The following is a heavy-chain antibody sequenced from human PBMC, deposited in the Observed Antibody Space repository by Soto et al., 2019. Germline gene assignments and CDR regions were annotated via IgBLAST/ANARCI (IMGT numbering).Heavy chain of an antibody. D-gene: IGHD3-10*01. CDR1: GLTSGPYG. Sequence: GGSLRLSCAASGLTSGPYGMTWVRQAPGRGLEWVSTISGSGFSTHYAESVQGRFTISRDNSKNTLYLQMDSLRAEDTAVYYCAKGEVRGIIPSYFDYWGLGTLVTVSS. CDR3: AKGEVRGIIPSYFDY. CDR2: ISGSGFST. V-gene: IGHV3-23*01. J-gene: IGHJ4*02.